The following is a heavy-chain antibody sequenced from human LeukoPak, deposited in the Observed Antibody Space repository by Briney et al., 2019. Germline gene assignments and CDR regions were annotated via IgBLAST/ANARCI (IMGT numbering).Heavy chain of an antibody. Sequence: ASVKVSCKASGYTFTGYYMHWVRQAPGQGLEWMGWISAYNGNTNYAQKLQGRVTMTTDTSTSTAYMELRSLRSDDTAVYYCARALYYYDSSGYLGIWGQGTLVTVSS. CDR2: ISAYNGNT. D-gene: IGHD3-22*01. CDR3: ARALYYYDSSGYLGI. CDR1: GYTFTGYY. V-gene: IGHV1-18*04. J-gene: IGHJ4*02.